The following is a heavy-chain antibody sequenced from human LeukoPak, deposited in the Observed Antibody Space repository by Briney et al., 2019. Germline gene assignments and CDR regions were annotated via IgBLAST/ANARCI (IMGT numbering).Heavy chain of an antibody. D-gene: IGHD2-2*02. CDR1: GGSISSGTYF. J-gene: IGHJ1*01. V-gene: IGHV4-61*02. CDR3: ASEVPASIDYFQH. CDR2: IYTSGST. Sequence: SETLSLTCTVYGGSISSGTYFWSWIRQPAGEGLEWIGRIYTSGSTNYNPSLKSRVTMSVDTSRNQFSLRLSSVTAADTAVYYCASEVPASIDYFQHWGQGTLVAVSS.